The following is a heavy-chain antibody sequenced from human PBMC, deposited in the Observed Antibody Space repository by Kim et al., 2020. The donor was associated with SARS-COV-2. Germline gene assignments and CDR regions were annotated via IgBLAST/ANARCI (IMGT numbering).Heavy chain of an antibody. CDR3: AKDXYVSGTYYIHTYYYSMXX. D-gene: IGHD3-10*01. Sequence: GGSLRLSCAASGFTFSNYGIHWVRQAPGKGLEWVAVITFDGSNKYYADAVKGRFTISRDNSKNTLFLQMNSLRAEDTALYYCAKDXYVSGTYYIHTYYYSMXXWGQGTXVTVSS. CDR2: ITFDGSNK. CDR1: GFTFSNYG. V-gene: IGHV3-30*18. J-gene: IGHJ6*02.